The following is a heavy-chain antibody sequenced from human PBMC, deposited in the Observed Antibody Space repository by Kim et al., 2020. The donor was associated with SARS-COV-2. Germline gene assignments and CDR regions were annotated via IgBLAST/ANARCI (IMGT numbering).Heavy chain of an antibody. CDR3: ARVLTSGWSYFDY. CDR1: GFTFSSYS. J-gene: IGHJ4*02. D-gene: IGHD6-19*01. Sequence: GGSLRLSCAASGFTFSSYSINWVRQAPGKRLEWISSISSSSSYIYYADSVKGRFTISRDNARASLYLQMNSLRAEDTAVYYCARVLTSGWSYFDYWGQGTLVTVSS. CDR2: ISSSSSYI. V-gene: IGHV3-21*04.